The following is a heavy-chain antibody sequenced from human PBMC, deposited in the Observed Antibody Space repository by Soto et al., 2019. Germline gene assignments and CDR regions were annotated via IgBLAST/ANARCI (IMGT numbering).Heavy chain of an antibody. CDR3: ARDYSSGWYDAFDI. V-gene: IGHV1-8*02. Sequence: GASVKVSCKASGYTFTSYYMHWVRQAPGQGLEWMGWMNPSSGNTGYAQKFQGRVTMTRNTSISTAYMELSSLRSEDTAVYYCARDYSSGWYDAFDIWGQGTMVTVSS. CDR1: GYTFTSYY. D-gene: IGHD6-19*01. J-gene: IGHJ3*02. CDR2: MNPSSGNT.